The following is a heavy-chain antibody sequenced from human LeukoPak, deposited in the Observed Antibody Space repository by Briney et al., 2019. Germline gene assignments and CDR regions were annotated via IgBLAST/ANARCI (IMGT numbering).Heavy chain of an antibody. CDR1: GFSISSHW. J-gene: IGHJ4*02. Sequence: PGGSLRLSCVVSGFSISSHWMSWVRQAPGKGLEWVSSISSSSSYIYYADSVKGRFTISRDNAKNSLYLQMNSLRAEDTAVYYCARELWFGELLSNFDYWGQGTLVTVSS. CDR2: ISSSSSYI. CDR3: ARELWFGELLSNFDY. V-gene: IGHV3-21*01. D-gene: IGHD3-10*01.